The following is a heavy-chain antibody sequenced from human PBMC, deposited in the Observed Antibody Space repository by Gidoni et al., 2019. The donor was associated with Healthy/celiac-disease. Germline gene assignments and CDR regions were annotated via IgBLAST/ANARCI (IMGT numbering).Heavy chain of an antibody. CDR2: IIPSFGTA. J-gene: IGHJ4*02. CDR1: GGTLSSYA. Sequence: QVQLVQSGAEVKKPGSSVKVSCKASGGTLSSYAISWVRQAPGQGLERMGGIIPSFGTANYAQKFQGRVTITADEATSTAYMELSSLRSEDTAVYYCARDRSSRVAATFFDYWGQGTLVTVSS. CDR3: ARDRSSRVAATFFDY. D-gene: IGHD2-15*01. V-gene: IGHV1-69*01.